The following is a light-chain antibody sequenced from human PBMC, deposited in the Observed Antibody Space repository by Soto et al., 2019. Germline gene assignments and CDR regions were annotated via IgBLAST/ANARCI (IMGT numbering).Light chain of an antibody. J-gene: IGLJ1*01. CDR1: SSDVGSYNY. CDR3: SSAAISSTPMYV. CDR2: EVS. Sequence: QSALTQPASVSGSPGQSITISCTGTSSDVGSYNYVSWHQHHPGKAPKLIISEVSNRPSGISNRFSGSKSGNTASLTISGXXAEDEADYHCSSAAISSTPMYVF. V-gene: IGLV2-14*01.